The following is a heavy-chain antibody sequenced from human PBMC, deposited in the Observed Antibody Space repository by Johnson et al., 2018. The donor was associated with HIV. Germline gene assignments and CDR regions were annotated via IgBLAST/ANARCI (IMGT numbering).Heavy chain of an antibody. D-gene: IGHD1-26*01. V-gene: IGHV3-13*01. J-gene: IGHJ3*01. Sequence: VQLVESGGGLVQPGRSLRLSCAPSGFTFADYAMHWVRQATGKGLEWVSAIGTAGDTYYPGSVKGRFTISRENAKNSLYLQMNSLRAGDTAVYYCARALGATYAFDLWGQGTVVTVSS. CDR2: IGTAGDT. CDR1: GFTFADYA. CDR3: ARALGATYAFDL.